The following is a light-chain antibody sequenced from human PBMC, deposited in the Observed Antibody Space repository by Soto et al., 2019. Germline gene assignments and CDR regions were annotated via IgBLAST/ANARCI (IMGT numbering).Light chain of an antibody. CDR3: QQYSSYPRT. J-gene: IGKJ5*01. Sequence: DIQLTQSPSSLSASVGDRVTISCRASQGISTFLAWYQQKPGKAPKSLIKTASTLQSGVPSRFSGSGSDTDFILTISSLQPEDFETYSCQQYSSYPRTFGQGTRLDLK. CDR2: TAS. V-gene: IGKV1D-16*01. CDR1: QGISTF.